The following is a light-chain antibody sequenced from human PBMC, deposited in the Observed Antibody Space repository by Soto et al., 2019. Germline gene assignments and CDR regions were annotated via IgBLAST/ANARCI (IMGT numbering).Light chain of an antibody. J-gene: IGLJ1*01. CDR1: SSNIGARFD. CDR3: QSYDSSLAGFV. Sequence: QCVLTRPPSVSGAAGEGVTISCTGSSSNIGARFDVHWYRHLPGTAPKLLISVNTNGPSGVADRFSGSKSGTSASLAIAGLRAEDEADYYCQSYDSSLAGFVFGTGTKVTVL. CDR2: VNT. V-gene: IGLV1-40*01.